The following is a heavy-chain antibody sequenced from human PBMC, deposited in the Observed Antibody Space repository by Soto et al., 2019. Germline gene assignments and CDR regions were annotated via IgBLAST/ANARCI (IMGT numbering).Heavy chain of an antibody. Sequence: PGGSLRLSCAASGFTFSTYNMNWVRQAPGKGLEWISFLTGSGFTKYYADSVKGRFSISRDNARNSLYLQMDSLRAEDTAVYFCVREWDFYYDYWGQGTLVTVSS. J-gene: IGHJ4*02. CDR1: GFTFSTYN. D-gene: IGHD1-26*01. CDR3: VREWDFYYDY. V-gene: IGHV3-48*01. CDR2: LTGSGFTK.